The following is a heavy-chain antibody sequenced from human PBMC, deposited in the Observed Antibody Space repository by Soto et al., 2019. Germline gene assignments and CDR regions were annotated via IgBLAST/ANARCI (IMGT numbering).Heavy chain of an antibody. V-gene: IGHV5-51*01. CDR2: IYPGDSDT. CDR1: GYSFTSYW. CDR3: AIPRGYSGYDSSTSFSFDY. J-gene: IGHJ4*02. D-gene: IGHD5-12*01. Sequence: GASLKISCQGSGYSFTSYWIGWVRQMPGKGLEWMGIIYPGDSDTRYSPSFQGQVTISADKSISTAYLQWSSLKASDTAMYYCAIPRGYSGYDSSTSFSFDYWGQGTLVTVSS.